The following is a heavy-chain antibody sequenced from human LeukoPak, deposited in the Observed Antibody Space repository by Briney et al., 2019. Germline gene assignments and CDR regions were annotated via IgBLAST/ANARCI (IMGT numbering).Heavy chain of an antibody. CDR1: GFTFSSYA. D-gene: IGHD4-17*01. CDR2: ISGSSSYI. CDR3: ARGRRSLRCFDY. V-gene: IGHV3-21*01. Sequence: GGSLRLSCAASGFTFSSYAMSWVRQAPGKGLEWVSAISGSSSYIYYADSVKGRFTISRDNAKNSLYLQMNSLRAEDTAVYYCARGRRSLRCFDYWGQGTLVTVSS. J-gene: IGHJ4*02.